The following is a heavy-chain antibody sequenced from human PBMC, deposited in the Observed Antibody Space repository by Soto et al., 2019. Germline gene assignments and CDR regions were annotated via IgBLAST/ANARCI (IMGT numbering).Heavy chain of an antibody. V-gene: IGHV1-46*01. D-gene: IGHD3-10*01. J-gene: IGHJ4*02. Sequence: QVQLVQSGDEVKKPGASVKVSCKASGYTFTSYYMHWVRQAPGQGLEWMGIINPSGGSTSYAQKVQGRDTMTRDTSTSPVYMELSSLRSEDTAVYYCARSYGSGSLGWDYWGQGTLVIVSS. CDR1: GYTFTSYY. CDR2: INPSGGST. CDR3: ARSYGSGSLGWDY.